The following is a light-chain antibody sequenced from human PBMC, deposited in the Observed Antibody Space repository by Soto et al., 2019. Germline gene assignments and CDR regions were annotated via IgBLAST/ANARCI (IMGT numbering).Light chain of an antibody. Sequence: DIQMPQSPYSLSASVGDRVTITCLASPAIDNHLAWYQQNPGKAPKLLIYAASTLQSGVPSRFTGSGSGTDFTLTISSLQPEDAAIYYCQKCKVAPFTVGGGTKVEIK. CDR1: PAIDNH. CDR2: AAS. CDR3: QKCKVAPFT. V-gene: IGKV1-27*01. J-gene: IGKJ4*01.